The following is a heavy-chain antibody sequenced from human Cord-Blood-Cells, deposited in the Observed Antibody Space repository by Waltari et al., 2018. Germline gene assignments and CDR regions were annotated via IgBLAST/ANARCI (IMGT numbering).Heavy chain of an antibody. D-gene: IGHD2-8*02. CDR2: INPNSGGT. CDR1: GYTFTGHY. Sequence: QVQLVQSGAEVKKPGASVKVSCKASGYTFTGHYMHWVRQAPGQGLEWMGRINPNSGGTNYAQKFQGRVTMTRETSISTAYMELSRLRSDDTAVYYCAREEGIVLVVYAFDYWGQGTLVTVSS. V-gene: IGHV1-2*06. CDR3: AREEGIVLVVYAFDY. J-gene: IGHJ4*02.